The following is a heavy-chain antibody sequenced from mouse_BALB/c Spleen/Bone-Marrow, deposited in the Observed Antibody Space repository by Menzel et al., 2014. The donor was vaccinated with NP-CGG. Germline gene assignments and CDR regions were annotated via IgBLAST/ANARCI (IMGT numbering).Heavy chain of an antibody. CDR3: ARDGITTATYYYAMDY. V-gene: IGHV1S127*01. D-gene: IGHD1-2*01. CDR1: GYSFXSYW. CDR2: IDPSDSET. J-gene: IGHJ4*01. Sequence: QVQLQQSGPQLVRPGASVKIPCKASGYSFXSYWMHWVKQRPGQGLEWIGMIDPSDSETRLNQKFKDKATLTVDKSSSTAYMQLSSPTSEDSAVYYCARDGITTATYYYAMDYWGQGTSVTVSS.